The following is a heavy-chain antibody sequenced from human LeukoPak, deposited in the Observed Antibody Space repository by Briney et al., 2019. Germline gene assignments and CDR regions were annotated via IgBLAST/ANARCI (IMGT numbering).Heavy chain of an antibody. CDR2: IIPIFGTA. D-gene: IGHD4-17*01. CDR3: ARSYYGDYYMDV. V-gene: IGHV1-69*05. Sequence: SVKVSCKASGGTFSSYAISWVRQAPGQGLEWMGGIIPIFGTANYAQKFQGRVTITTDESTSTAYMELSSLRSEDTAVYYCARSYYGDYYMDVWGKGTTVTVSS. CDR1: GGTFSSYA. J-gene: IGHJ6*03.